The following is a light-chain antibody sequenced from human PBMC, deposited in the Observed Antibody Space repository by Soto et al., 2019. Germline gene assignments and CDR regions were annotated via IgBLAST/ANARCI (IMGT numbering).Light chain of an antibody. CDR3: QQYDSSFT. CDR1: QHVTTTY. J-gene: IGKJ4*01. Sequence: IVLTQSPATLSLSPGERATLSCTASQHVTTTYIAWYQQKFGQAPRLLIYGASTRATGTPDRFTGGGFGTYFTLTISRVEPEDFAVCYCQQYDSSFTFGGGTKVEMK. CDR2: GAS. V-gene: IGKV3-20*01.